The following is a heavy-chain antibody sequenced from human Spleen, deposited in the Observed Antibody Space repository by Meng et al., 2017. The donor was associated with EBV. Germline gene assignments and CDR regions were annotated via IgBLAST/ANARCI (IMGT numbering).Heavy chain of an antibody. D-gene: IGHD4-17*01. J-gene: IGHJ4*02. Sequence: HITLKGACPTLGRPTTTLTLTCTFSGFSLNSRGVAVGWVRQPPGKALEWLAMIFWDDDERYTTSLNSRLTITKDTSRNRVVLTMTNMAPVDTATYFCTHSVSTVTHFNFWGQGILVTVSS. CDR3: THSVSTVTHFNF. V-gene: IGHV2-5*02. CDR2: IFWDDDE. CDR1: GFSLNSRGVA.